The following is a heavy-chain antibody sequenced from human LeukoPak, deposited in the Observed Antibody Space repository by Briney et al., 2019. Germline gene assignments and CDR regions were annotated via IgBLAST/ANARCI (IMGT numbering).Heavy chain of an antibody. Sequence: GGSLRLSCVVSGFSLRTYAMSWVRQAPGKGLEWVTTIRGGGFSRYYADSVKGRVSISRDDSKNTVSLEADNLGVEDTAIYYCAKHKGGGLGNDAFDMWGPGTMLIVSS. V-gene: IGHV3-23*01. CDR2: IRGGGFSR. CDR1: GFSLRTYA. D-gene: IGHD2-15*01. CDR3: AKHKGGGLGNDAFDM. J-gene: IGHJ3*02.